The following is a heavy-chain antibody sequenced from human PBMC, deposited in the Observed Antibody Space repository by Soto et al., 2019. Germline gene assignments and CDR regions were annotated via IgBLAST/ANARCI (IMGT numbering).Heavy chain of an antibody. CDR3: AKENGRYCDGMDV. J-gene: IGHJ6*02. D-gene: IGHD2-15*01. CDR1: GFTFSSYA. CDR2: ISGSGGST. V-gene: IGHV3-23*01. Sequence: EVQLLESGGGLVQPGGSLRLSCAASGFTFSSYAMSWVRQAPGKGLEWVSAISGSGGSTYYADSVKGRFTIPRANSKNKLYLQTNSLRAEDTAVYYCAKENGRYCDGMDVWGQGTTVTVSS.